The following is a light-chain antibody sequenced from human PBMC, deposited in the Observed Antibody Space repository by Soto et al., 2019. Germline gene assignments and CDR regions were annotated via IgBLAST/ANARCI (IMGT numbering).Light chain of an antibody. Sequence: QSALTQPASVSGSPGQSITISCTGTSSDVGVYNYVSWYQQHPDKAPKLVIYDVSNRPSGVSNRFSASKSGNTASRTIAGLQADDEADYDCISYTRSGPRVFGGGTQLTVL. J-gene: IGLJ2*01. V-gene: IGLV2-14*03. CDR2: DVS. CDR1: SSDVGVYNY. CDR3: ISYTRSGPRV.